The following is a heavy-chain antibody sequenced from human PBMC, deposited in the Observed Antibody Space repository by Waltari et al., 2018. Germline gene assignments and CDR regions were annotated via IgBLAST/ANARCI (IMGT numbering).Heavy chain of an antibody. CDR3: ARVHGSRKGAFDI. V-gene: IGHV4-39*07. CDR2: IYYSGST. Sequence: QLQLQESGPGLVKPSETLSLTCTVSGGYIRSSSYYWGWVRQPPGKGLEWIGSIYYSGSTYYNPSLKSRVTISVDTSKNQFSLKLSSVTAADTAVYYCARVHGSRKGAFDIWGQGTMVTVSS. CDR1: GGYIRSSSYY. J-gene: IGHJ3*02. D-gene: IGHD1-26*01.